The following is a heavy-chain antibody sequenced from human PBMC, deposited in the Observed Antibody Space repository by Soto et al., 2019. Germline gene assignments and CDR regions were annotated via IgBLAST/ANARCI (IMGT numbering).Heavy chain of an antibody. V-gene: IGHV3-53*01. CDR1: GFTVSNNY. CDR3: AGHPGGGGY. J-gene: IGHJ4*02. D-gene: IGHD3-16*01. CDR2: IYSGGYT. Sequence: EVQLVESGGGLIQPGGSLRLSCAVSGFTVSNNYMSWVRQAPGKGLEGVSVIYSGGYTAYGDSVKGRFTISRDNSKNTKFPQINSASAANTGVFFGAGHPGGGGYWGQGTLVTVSS.